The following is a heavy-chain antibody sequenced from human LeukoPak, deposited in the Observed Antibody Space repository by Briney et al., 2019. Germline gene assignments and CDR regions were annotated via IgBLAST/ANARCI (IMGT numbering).Heavy chain of an antibody. CDR2: INHSGST. CDR1: GGSFSGYY. CDR3: ARAGSSSSLEA. D-gene: IGHD6-6*01. V-gene: IGHV4-34*01. J-gene: IGHJ4*02. Sequence: PSETLSLTCAVYGGSFSGYYWSWIRQPPGKGLEWIGEINHSGSTNYNPSLKSRVTISVDTSKNQFSLKLSSVTAADTAVCYCARAGSSSSLEAWSQGTLVTVSS.